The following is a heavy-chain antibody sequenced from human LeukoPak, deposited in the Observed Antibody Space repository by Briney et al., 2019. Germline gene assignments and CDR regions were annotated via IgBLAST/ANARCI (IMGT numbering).Heavy chain of an antibody. CDR1: GGTFSSYA. J-gene: IGHJ3*02. CDR3: ARRDNFRAFDI. D-gene: IGHD5-24*01. CDR2: IIPIFDTA. Sequence: RASVKVSCKASGGTFSSYAISWVRQAPGQGLEWMGGIIPIFDTANYAQKFQGRVTITADESTSTAYMELSSLRSEDTAVYYCARRDNFRAFDIWGQGTMVTVSS. V-gene: IGHV1-69*13.